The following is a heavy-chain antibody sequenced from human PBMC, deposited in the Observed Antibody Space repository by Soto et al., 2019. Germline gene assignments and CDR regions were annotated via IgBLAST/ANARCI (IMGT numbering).Heavy chain of an antibody. V-gene: IGHV3-49*04. Sequence: GGSLRLSSAASGFTFSSYSMNWVRQAPGKGLEWVGFIRSKAYGGTTEYAASVRGRFTISRDDSKSIAYLQMNSLKAEDTAVYYCTRAVRVDPWGQGTLVTVS. CDR1: GFTFSSYS. D-gene: IGHD2-2*01. J-gene: IGHJ5*02. CDR3: TRAVRVDP. CDR2: IRSKAYGGTT.